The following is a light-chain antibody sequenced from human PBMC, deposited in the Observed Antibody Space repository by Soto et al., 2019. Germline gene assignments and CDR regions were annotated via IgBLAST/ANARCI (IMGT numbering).Light chain of an antibody. J-gene: IGLJ3*02. CDR1: SSNIGNNY. Sequence: QSVLTQPPSVSAAPGKKVTISCSGSSSNIGNNYVSWYQQLPGTAPKLLMYENSKRPSGVPDRFSGSKSGTSATLGITGLQTGDEADYYCGTWDTSLSVGVFGGGTKLTV. CDR3: GTWDTSLSVGV. V-gene: IGLV1-51*02. CDR2: ENS.